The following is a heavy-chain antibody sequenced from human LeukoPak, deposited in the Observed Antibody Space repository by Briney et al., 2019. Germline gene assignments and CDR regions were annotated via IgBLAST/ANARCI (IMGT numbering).Heavy chain of an antibody. V-gene: IGHV1-2*02. CDR3: ARVDIAAAGTPPFDY. J-gene: IGHJ4*02. Sequence: GASVKVSCKASGYTFTGYYMHWVRHAPGQGLEWMGWINPNSGGTNSAQKFQGRVTLTRDTSISTAYMEVSSLRSDDTAVYYCARVDIAAAGTPPFDYWGQGTLVTVSS. D-gene: IGHD6-13*01. CDR1: GYTFTGYY. CDR2: INPNSGGT.